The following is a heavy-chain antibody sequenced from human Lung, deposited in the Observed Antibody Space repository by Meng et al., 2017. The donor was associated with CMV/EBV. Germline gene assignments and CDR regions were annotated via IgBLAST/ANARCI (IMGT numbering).Heavy chain of an antibody. V-gene: IGHV4-34*01. CDR2: INHSGST. CDR1: GGSFSGYY. D-gene: IGHD3-3*01. J-gene: IGHJ6*02. CDR3: ARRRTIFGVVIDYGMDV. Sequence: SQTXXLTCAVYGGSFSGYYWGWIRQPPGKGLEWIGEINHSGSTNYNPSLKSRVTISVDTSKNQFSLKLSSVTAADTAVYYCARRRTIFGVVIDYGMDVWGQGTTVTVSS.